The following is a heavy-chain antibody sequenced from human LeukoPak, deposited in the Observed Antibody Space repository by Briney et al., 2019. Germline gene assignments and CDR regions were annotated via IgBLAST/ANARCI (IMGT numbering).Heavy chain of an antibody. CDR1: GFTFNSYA. V-gene: IGHV3-23*01. J-gene: IGHJ5*02. D-gene: IGHD2-2*02. CDR2: ISGSGDST. CDR3: TAAIHTYNWFDP. Sequence: GSLRLSCAASGFTFNSYAMSWVRQAPGKGLEWVSTISGSGDSTYYADSVKGRFTISRDNSKNTLYLQMNSLRAEDTAVYYCTAAIHTYNWFDPWGQGTLVTVSS.